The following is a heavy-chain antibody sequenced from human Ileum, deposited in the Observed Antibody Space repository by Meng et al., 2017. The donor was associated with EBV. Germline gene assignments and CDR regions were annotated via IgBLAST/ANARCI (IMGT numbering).Heavy chain of an antibody. D-gene: IGHD6-6*01. J-gene: IGHJ4*02. CDR3: SRDLVGSDDY. CDR1: GFTFSSYW. V-gene: IGHV3-74*01. Sequence: VQLVESGGALVQPGGSLRLSCAASGFTFSSYWMHLVRQGPGKGLVWVSRINENGATTTYAESVRGRFTIFRDNAKNTLYLQMNSLRAEDTAVYYCSRDLVGSDDYWGQGTLVTVSS. CDR2: INENGATT.